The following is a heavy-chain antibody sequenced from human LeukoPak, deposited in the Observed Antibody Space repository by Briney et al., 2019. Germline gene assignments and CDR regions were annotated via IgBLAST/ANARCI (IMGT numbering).Heavy chain of an antibody. CDR1: GGFISSYY. CDR3: VTVGATAFDY. CDR2: IYTSGST. V-gene: IGHV4-4*07. J-gene: IGHJ4*02. D-gene: IGHD1-26*01. Sequence: PSETLSLTCIVSGGFISSYYWSWIRQPAGKGLEWIGRIYTSGSTNYNPSLKSRVTMSVDTSNNQFSLKLSSVTAADTAVYYCVTVGATAFDYWGQGTLVTVSS.